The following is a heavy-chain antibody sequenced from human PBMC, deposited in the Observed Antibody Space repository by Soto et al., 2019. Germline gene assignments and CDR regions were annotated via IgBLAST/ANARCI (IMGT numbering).Heavy chain of an antibody. CDR3: ARRTKLGTAWYPDC. V-gene: IGHV4-59*08. CDR2: IHYTGGT. J-gene: IGHJ4*02. D-gene: IGHD6-19*01. Sequence: QVHLQESGPGLVKPSETLSLTCAVSGGSISGYSWSWIRQPPGKGLEWIGNIHYTGGTNYNPSLKSRLTISLDPSKIQISLQLTPVTAADTAIYYCARRTKLGTAWYPDCWGQGTLVTVSS. CDR1: GGSISGYS.